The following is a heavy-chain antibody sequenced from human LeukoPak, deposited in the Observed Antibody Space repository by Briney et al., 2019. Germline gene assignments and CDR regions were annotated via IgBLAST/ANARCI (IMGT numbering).Heavy chain of an antibody. CDR3: ARETYYDFWSGKPGFDY. CDR1: GFTFSSYA. Sequence: GGSLRLSCAASGFTFSSYAMHWVRQAPGKGLEWVAVISYDGSNKYYADSVKGRFTISRDNSKNTLYLQMNSLRAEDTAVYYCARETYYDFWSGKPGFDYWGQGTLVTVSS. D-gene: IGHD3-3*01. V-gene: IGHV3-30*04. J-gene: IGHJ4*02. CDR2: ISYDGSNK.